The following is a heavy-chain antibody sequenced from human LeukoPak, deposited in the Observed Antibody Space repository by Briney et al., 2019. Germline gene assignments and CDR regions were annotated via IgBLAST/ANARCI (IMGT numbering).Heavy chain of an antibody. CDR3: AKQRQRPMVRGVIDY. CDR2: ISGSGGST. CDR1: GFTFSSYG. Sequence: GGCLRLSCPVSGFTFSSYGIRWVRQAAGKGLGWVSAISGSGGSTYYADSVKGRFTISRDNSKNTLYLQMNSLRAEDTAVYYCAKQRQRPMVRGVIDYWGQGTLVTVSS. J-gene: IGHJ4*02. V-gene: IGHV3-23*01. D-gene: IGHD3-10*01.